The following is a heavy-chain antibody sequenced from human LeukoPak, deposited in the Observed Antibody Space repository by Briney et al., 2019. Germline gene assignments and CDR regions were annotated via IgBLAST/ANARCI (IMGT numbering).Heavy chain of an antibody. D-gene: IGHD5-12*01. CDR1: GFTFSTYS. Sequence: GGSLRLSCAASGFTFSTYSMNWVRQAPGKGLEWVSAISGSGGSTYYADSVKGRFTISRDNSKNTLYLQTNSLRAEDTAVYYCARDSTWLRHFDYWGQGTLVTVSS. V-gene: IGHV3-23*01. CDR2: ISGSGGST. CDR3: ARDSTWLRHFDY. J-gene: IGHJ4*02.